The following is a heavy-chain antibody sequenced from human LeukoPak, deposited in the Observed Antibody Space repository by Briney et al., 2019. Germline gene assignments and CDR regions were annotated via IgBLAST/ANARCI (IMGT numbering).Heavy chain of an antibody. D-gene: IGHD3-10*01. CDR2: IYPGESDT. CDR1: GYSFTSYW. CDR3: ARRSRDYYDSGHQVEYFHH. J-gene: IGHJ1*01. V-gene: IGHV5-51*01. Sequence: PGESLQISCQGSGYSFTSYWIGWVRQMPGKGLEWMGIIYPGESDTRYSPSFQGQVTISADKSISTAYLQWSSLKASDTAMYYCARRSRDYYDSGHQVEYFHHGGQGTLVTVSS.